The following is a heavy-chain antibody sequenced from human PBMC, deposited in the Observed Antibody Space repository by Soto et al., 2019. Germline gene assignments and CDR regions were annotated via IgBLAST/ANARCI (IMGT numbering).Heavy chain of an antibody. CDR1: GGSISSYY. J-gene: IGHJ4*02. CDR3: ARQDISSGEYFDY. Sequence: ETLSLTCTVSGGSISSYYWSWIRQPPGKGLEWIGYIYYSGSTNYNPSLKSRVTISVDTSKNQFSLKLSSVTAADTAVYYCARQDISSGEYFDYWGQGTLVTVSS. D-gene: IGHD6-19*01. CDR2: IYYSGST. V-gene: IGHV4-59*08.